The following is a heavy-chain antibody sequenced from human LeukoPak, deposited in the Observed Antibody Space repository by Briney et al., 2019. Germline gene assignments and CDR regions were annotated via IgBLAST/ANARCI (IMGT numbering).Heavy chain of an antibody. D-gene: IGHD5-12*01. J-gene: IGHJ4*02. CDR1: GFTFSSYS. CDR3: ARGYSGYDFRDGFDY. CDR2: ISGSSRYI. Sequence: GGSLRLSCAASGFTFSSYSMNWVRQAAGKGLEGVSSISGSSRYIYYADSVKGRFTISRDNARNSLYLQMNSLRAEDTAVYYCARGYSGYDFRDGFDYWGQGTLVTVSS. V-gene: IGHV3-21*01.